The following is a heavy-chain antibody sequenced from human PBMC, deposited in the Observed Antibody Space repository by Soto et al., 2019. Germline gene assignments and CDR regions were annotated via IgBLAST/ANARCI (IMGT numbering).Heavy chain of an antibody. Sequence: SEPRSLTCTVSGYSIIIDYYWGWILQPPGKGLEWIGSIYHSGSTYSNPSLKSRLTISVDTSKNQFPLKLSSVTAADTAVYYCVRDTGYSRSSGDSWGQGNLVTVSS. V-gene: IGHV4-38-2*02. CDR2: IYHSGST. D-gene: IGHD6-6*01. CDR1: GYSIIIDYY. CDR3: VRDTGYSRSSGDS. J-gene: IGHJ4*02.